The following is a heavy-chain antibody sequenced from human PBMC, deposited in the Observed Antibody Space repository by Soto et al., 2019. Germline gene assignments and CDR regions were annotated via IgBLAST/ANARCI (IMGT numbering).Heavy chain of an antibody. Sequence: GGSLRLSCAASGFTFSSYAMSWVRQAPGKGLEWVSAISGSGGSTYYADSVKGRFTISRDNSKNTLYLKMNSLRAEDTAVYYCAKDRVAVAGRPYYYYGMDVWGQGTTVTVSS. CDR2: ISGSGGST. CDR3: AKDRVAVAGRPYYYYGMDV. D-gene: IGHD6-19*01. V-gene: IGHV3-23*01. J-gene: IGHJ6*02. CDR1: GFTFSSYA.